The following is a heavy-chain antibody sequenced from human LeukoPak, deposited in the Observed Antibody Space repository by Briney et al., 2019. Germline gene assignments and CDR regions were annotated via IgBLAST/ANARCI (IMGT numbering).Heavy chain of an antibody. Sequence: SETLSLTCTVSGGSISSYYWSWIRQPAGKGLEWIGRIYTSGSTNYNPSLKSRVTMSVDTSKNQFSLKLSSVTAADTAVYYCARGSIRLRLRGAFDIWGQGTMVTVSS. D-gene: IGHD4-17*01. CDR1: GGSISSYY. CDR2: IYTSGST. CDR3: ARGSIRLRLRGAFDI. J-gene: IGHJ3*02. V-gene: IGHV4-4*07.